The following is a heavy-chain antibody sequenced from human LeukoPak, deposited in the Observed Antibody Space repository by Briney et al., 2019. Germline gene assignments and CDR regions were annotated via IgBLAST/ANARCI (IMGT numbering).Heavy chain of an antibody. J-gene: IGHJ4*02. D-gene: IGHD3-10*01. CDR1: GFTFSNTW. V-gene: IGHV3-15*01. CDR3: TTATFRGVIIPNY. Sequence: GGSLRLSCAASGFTFSNTWMSWVRQAPGKGLEWVGRIKSKTDGGTTDYAAPVKDRFTISRDDSKNTLYLQMNSLKTEGTAVYYCTTATFRGVIIPNYWGQGTLVTVSS. CDR2: IKSKTDGGTT.